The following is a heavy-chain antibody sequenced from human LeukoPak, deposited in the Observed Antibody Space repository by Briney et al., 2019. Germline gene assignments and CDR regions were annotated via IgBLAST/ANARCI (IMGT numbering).Heavy chain of an antibody. CDR1: GYTFTSFD. J-gene: IGHJ4*02. D-gene: IGHD2-15*01. Sequence: ASVKVSCKASGYTFTSFDINWVRQATGQGLEWMGWMNPNSGNTGYAQTFHGRVTMTRNNSMSTAYMELSSLRSEDTAVYYCARRVGPANFDYWGQGALVTVSS. CDR3: ARRVGPANFDY. V-gene: IGHV1-8*01. CDR2: MNPNSGNT.